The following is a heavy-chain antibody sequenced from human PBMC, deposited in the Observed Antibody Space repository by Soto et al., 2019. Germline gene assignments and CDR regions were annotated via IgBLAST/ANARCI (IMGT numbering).Heavy chain of an antibody. J-gene: IGHJ4*02. CDR1: GGTSSTYT. CDR3: AREEGTVTYDY. D-gene: IGHD4-17*01. V-gene: IGHV1-69*08. Sequence: QVHLVQSGAEVRKPGSSVKVSCKASGGTSSTYTISWVRQAPGQGLEWMGSIIAVLGITNYAQSFQGRVTITADKSTSTAYMELSSLRSEDTAVYYCAREEGTVTYDYWGQGTLVTVSS. CDR2: IIAVLGIT.